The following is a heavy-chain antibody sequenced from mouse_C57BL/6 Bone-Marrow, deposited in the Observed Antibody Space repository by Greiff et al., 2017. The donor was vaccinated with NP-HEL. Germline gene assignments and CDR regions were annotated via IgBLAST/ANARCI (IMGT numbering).Heavy chain of an antibody. CDR3: AIIYYDYDGFAY. Sequence: QVQLQQPGAELVKPGASVKLSCKASGYTFTSYWMHWVKQRPGQGLEWIGMIHPNSGSTNYNEKFKSKATLTVDKSSSTAYMQLSSLTYEDSAVYYCAIIYYDYDGFAYWGQGTLVTVSA. V-gene: IGHV1-64*01. J-gene: IGHJ3*01. CDR2: IHPNSGST. D-gene: IGHD2-4*01. CDR1: GYTFTSYW.